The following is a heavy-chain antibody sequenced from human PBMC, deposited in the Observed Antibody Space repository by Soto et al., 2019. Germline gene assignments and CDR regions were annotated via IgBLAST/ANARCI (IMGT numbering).Heavy chain of an antibody. CDR2: IGAYNGNT. V-gene: IGHV1-18*01. CDR3: ARDGGYGSGSH. J-gene: IGHJ4*02. Sequence: QVQLVQSGAEVKKPGASVKVSCKASGYTFTSYGISWVRQAPGQGLEWMGWIGAYNGNTNYAQKLQGRVTMTTDTATSTADRELGSLRCDDTAVDYWARDGGYGSGSHWGQGTLVIVSS. CDR1: GYTFTSYG. D-gene: IGHD3-10*01.